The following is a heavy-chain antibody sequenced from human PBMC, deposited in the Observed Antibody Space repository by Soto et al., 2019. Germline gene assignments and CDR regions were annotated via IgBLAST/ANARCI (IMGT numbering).Heavy chain of an antibody. J-gene: IGHJ4*02. CDR1: GYTFNNFG. D-gene: IGHD3-10*01. CDR2: ISTYNGNT. V-gene: IGHV1-18*01. Sequence: QVQLVQSEAEVKKPGASVRVSCKTSGYTFNNFGISWVRQALGQGLEWMGWISTYNGNTKFAQKFQGRLTMTTDTSTSTAYMDLRSLRSDDTAIYYCARGGSTFSMVREVFSSDYWGQGTLVTVSS. CDR3: ARGGSTFSMVREVFSSDY.